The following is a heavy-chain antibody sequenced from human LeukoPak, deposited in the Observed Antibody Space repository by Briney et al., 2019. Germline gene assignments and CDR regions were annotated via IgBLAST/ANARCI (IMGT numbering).Heavy chain of an antibody. J-gene: IGHJ4*02. CDR3: ARGRDYGDYLFDY. Sequence: VASVKVSCKASGYTFTDYYMYWVRQAPGQGLEWMGWINPHSGGTNYAQKFQGRVTMTRDTSISTAYMELGGLRSDDTAIYYCARGRDYGDYLFDYWGQGTLVTVSS. CDR1: GYTFTDYY. CDR2: INPHSGGT. V-gene: IGHV1-2*02. D-gene: IGHD4-17*01.